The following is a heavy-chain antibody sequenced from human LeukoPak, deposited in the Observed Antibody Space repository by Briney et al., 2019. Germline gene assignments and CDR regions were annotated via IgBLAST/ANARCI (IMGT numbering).Heavy chain of an antibody. CDR3: AREGPSAGRGFDI. CDR1: GFTVRINY. CDR2: IYSGGST. J-gene: IGHJ3*02. Sequence: PGGSLRLSWSASGFTVRINYITGVRQAPGKGRGGVSVIYSGGSTYYADSVQVRFTISTNHSKNTLYLQMNSMRAEDTAVYYCAREGPSAGRGFDIWGQGTMVTVSP. V-gene: IGHV3-53*01. D-gene: IGHD3-10*01.